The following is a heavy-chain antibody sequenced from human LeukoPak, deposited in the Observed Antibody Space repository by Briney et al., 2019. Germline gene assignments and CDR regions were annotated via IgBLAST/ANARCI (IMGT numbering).Heavy chain of an antibody. CDR1: GFTFDDYA. J-gene: IGHJ3*02. CDR3: AKGPSAWIESAFDI. Sequence: PGRSLRPSCAASGFTFDDYATHWARHAPGSGLGWVSGISWNSGSIGYADSMKGRFTISIGNAKNSLYLQMNRLRAEDAALYYCAKGPSAWIESAFDIWGQGAMVTVSS. D-gene: IGHD2-2*01. CDR2: ISWNSGSI. V-gene: IGHV3-9*01.